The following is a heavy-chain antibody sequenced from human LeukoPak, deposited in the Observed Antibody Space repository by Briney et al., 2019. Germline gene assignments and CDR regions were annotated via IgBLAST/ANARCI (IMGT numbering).Heavy chain of an antibody. D-gene: IGHD2-15*01. Sequence: GGSLRLSCAASGFTFSSYAMSWVRQAPGKGLEWVSGISAGGGSTYYTDSVKGRFTISRDSSKNILYLQMNSLRAEDTAVYYCATIRGQYCSGGSCYGPDYWGQGTLVTVSS. CDR2: ISAGGGST. V-gene: IGHV3-23*01. J-gene: IGHJ4*02. CDR1: GFTFSSYA. CDR3: ATIRGQYCSGGSCYGPDY.